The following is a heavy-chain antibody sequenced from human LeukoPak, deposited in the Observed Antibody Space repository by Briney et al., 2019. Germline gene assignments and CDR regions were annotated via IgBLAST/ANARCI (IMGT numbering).Heavy chain of an antibody. J-gene: IGHJ5*02. CDR2: TYYSGST. CDR1: GGSISRYY. Sequence: KPSETLSLTCTSPGGSISRYYWSWIRQPPGKRLEWIGYTYYSGSTNYNPSLKSRVTISVDTSKNQFSLKLSSVTAADTAVYYCARDLGGYSYPSFWFDPWGQGTLVTVSS. D-gene: IGHD5-18*01. CDR3: ARDLGGYSYPSFWFDP. V-gene: IGHV4-59*01.